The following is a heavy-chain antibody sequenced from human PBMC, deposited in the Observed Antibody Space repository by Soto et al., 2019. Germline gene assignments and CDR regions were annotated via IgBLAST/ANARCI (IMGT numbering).Heavy chain of an antibody. CDR3: ARDRIAVAQRGDYNWFDP. CDR1: GGSISSYY. J-gene: IGHJ5*02. CDR2: IYYSGST. V-gene: IGHV4-59*01. Sequence: SETLSLTCTVSGGSISSYYWSWIRQPPGKGLEWIGYIYYSGSTNYNPSLKSRVTISVDTSKNQFSLKLSSVTAADTAVYYCARDRIAVAQRGDYNWFDPWGQGTLVTVSS. D-gene: IGHD6-19*01.